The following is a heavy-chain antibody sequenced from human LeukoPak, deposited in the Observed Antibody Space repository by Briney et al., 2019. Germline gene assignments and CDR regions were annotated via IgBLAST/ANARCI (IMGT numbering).Heavy chain of an antibody. D-gene: IGHD1-26*01. CDR1: GGSISSYY. CDR3: ARAVVGASLTDY. J-gene: IGHJ4*02. Sequence: SETLSLTCTVSGGSISSYYWSWIRQPPGKGLEWIGYIYYSGSTNYNPSLKSRVTIPVDTSKNQFSLKLSSVTAADTAVYYCARAVVGASLTDYWGQGTLVTVSS. V-gene: IGHV4-59*01. CDR2: IYYSGST.